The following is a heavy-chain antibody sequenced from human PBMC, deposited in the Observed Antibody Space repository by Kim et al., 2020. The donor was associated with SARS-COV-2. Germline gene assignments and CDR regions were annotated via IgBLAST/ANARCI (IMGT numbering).Heavy chain of an antibody. CDR3: TTPRRYGSGSHYLGYAIDV. Sequence: GGSLRLSCAASGFTFSNAWMTWVRQAPGKGLEWLGRIKSKTAGGTTDYAAPVKGRFTISRDDSKNTLYLQMNSLKTEDTGIYYCTTPRRYGSGSHYLGYAIDVWGQGTTVTVSS. V-gene: IGHV3-15*01. D-gene: IGHD3-10*01. CDR1: GFTFSNAW. J-gene: IGHJ6*01. CDR2: IKSKTAGGTT.